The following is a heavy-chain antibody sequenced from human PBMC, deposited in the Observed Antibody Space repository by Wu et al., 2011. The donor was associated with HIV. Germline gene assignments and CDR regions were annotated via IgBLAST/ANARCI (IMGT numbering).Heavy chain of an antibody. D-gene: IGHD3-10*01. V-gene: IGHV1-2*02. CDR1: GYTFHRLL. Sequence: LVQSGAEVKSPGASVKVSCKASGYTFHRLLYALGATGPWTGLEWMGWINPNSGGARYAQKFQGRVTMTRDTSISTAYMELSRLRSVDTAVYYCARDLRETYYGSGSYLHWGQGTLVTVSS. J-gene: IGHJ4*02. CDR2: INPNSGGA. CDR3: ARDLRETYYGSGSYLH.